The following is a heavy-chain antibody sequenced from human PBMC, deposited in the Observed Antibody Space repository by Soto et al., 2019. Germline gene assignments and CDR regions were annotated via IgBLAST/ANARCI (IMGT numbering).Heavy chain of an antibody. J-gene: IGHJ3*02. D-gene: IGHD1-26*01. Sequence: GGSLRLSCAASGFTFSSYGMHWVRQAPGKGLEWVAVISYDGSNKYYADSVKGRFTISRDNSKNTLYLQMNSLRAEDTAVYYCAREWELLTLGAFDIWGQGTMVTVSS. V-gene: IGHV3-30*03. CDR3: AREWELLTLGAFDI. CDR1: GFTFSSYG. CDR2: ISYDGSNK.